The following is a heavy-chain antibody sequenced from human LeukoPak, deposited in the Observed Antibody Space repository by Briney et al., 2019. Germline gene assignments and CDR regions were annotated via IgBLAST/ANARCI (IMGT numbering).Heavy chain of an antibody. Sequence: PGGSLRLSCAASGFTFDDYAMHWVRQAPGKGLEWVSGISWNSGSIGYADSVKGRFTISRDNAKNSLYLQMNSLRAEDTASYYCAKGSYGIDYWGQGTLVTVSS. J-gene: IGHJ4*02. V-gene: IGHV3-9*01. CDR2: ISWNSGSI. CDR1: GFTFDDYA. D-gene: IGHD5-18*01. CDR3: AKGSYGIDY.